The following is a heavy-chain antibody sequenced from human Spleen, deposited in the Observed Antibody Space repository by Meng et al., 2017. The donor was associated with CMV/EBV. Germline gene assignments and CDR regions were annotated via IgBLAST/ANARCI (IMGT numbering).Heavy chain of an antibody. CDR3: ARSPSILVGHSEIDP. J-gene: IGHJ5*02. CDR2: FIPLINTA. Sequence: SVKVSCKASENTFNHYGLSWVRQAPGQGLEWMGTFIPLINTAEYARKFQGRVTITADKSSTTTHLELTSLTSGDTAVYYCARSPSILVGHSEIDPWGQGTLVTVSS. D-gene: IGHD3-22*01. CDR1: ENTFNHYG. V-gene: IGHV1-69*04.